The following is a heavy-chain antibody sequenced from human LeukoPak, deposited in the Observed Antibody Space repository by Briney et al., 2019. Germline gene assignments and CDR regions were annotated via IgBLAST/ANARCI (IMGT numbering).Heavy chain of an antibody. D-gene: IGHD4-17*01. CDR3: AKVLYGTDAFDI. V-gene: IGHV3-30*04. CDR2: ISYGESNK. Sequence: GGSLRLSCVASGFTFSTYSMHWVRQAPGKGLEWVAVISYGESNKYYADSVKGRFTISRDNFKNTLYLEMNSLRAEDTAVYYCAKVLYGTDAFDIWGQGTMVTVSS. CDR1: GFTFSTYS. J-gene: IGHJ3*02.